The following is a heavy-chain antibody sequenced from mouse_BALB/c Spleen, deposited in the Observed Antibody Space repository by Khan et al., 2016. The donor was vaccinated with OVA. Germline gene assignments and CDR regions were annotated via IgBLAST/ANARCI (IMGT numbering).Heavy chain of an antibody. CDR2: INPHIGET. CDR3: ARIYGSDFDY. CDR1: GYSFTGYF. J-gene: IGHJ2*01. Sequence: EVQLVESGPELVKPGASVKISCKASGYSFTGYFIHWVMHSHGKSLEWIGRINPHIGETFYNQKFRGKATLTVDESSSTAHMELRSLASEDSAVYFCARIYGSDFDYWGQGTTLTVSS. V-gene: IGHV1-20*02. D-gene: IGHD1-1*01.